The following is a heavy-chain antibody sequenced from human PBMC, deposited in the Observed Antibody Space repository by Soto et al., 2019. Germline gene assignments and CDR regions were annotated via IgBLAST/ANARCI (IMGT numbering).Heavy chain of an antibody. Sequence: QVQLQQWGAGLLKPSETLSLTCAVYGGFVTSGSYYWSWIRQPPGKGLEWIGGMSHSGGTHFNPSLKSRGTISVDTSKNQFTLKMSSVTAADTALYYCARVERGTATTVVDAFDIWGPGTMVTVSS. CDR3: ARVERGTATTVVDAFDI. CDR1: GGFVTSGSYY. V-gene: IGHV4-34*01. J-gene: IGHJ3*02. D-gene: IGHD1-1*01. CDR2: MSHSGGT.